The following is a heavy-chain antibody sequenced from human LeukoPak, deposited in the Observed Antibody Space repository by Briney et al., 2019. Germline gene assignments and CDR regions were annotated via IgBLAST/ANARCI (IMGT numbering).Heavy chain of an antibody. Sequence: TGGSLRLSCAASGFTFSSYEMNWVRQAPGKGLEWVSYISSSSSTIYYADSVKGRFTISRDNAKNSLYLQMNSLRAEDTAVYYCARDREVVVAARLFDYWGQGTLVTVSS. CDR3: ARDREVVVAARLFDY. V-gene: IGHV3-48*01. D-gene: IGHD2-15*01. CDR1: GFTFSSYE. J-gene: IGHJ4*02. CDR2: ISSSSSTI.